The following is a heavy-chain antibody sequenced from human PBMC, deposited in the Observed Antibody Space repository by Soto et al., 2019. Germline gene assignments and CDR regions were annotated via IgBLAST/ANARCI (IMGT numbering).Heavy chain of an antibody. V-gene: IGHV4-30-2*01. J-gene: IGHJ4*02. CDR1: GGSISSGGYS. Sequence: SETLSLTCAVSGGSISSGGYSWSWIRQLPGKGLEWIGYIYHSGSTYYNPSLKSRVTISVDRSKNQFSLKLSSVTAADTAVYYCARVDTAMVTLDYWGQGTLVTVSS. D-gene: IGHD5-18*01. CDR2: IYHSGST. CDR3: ARVDTAMVTLDY.